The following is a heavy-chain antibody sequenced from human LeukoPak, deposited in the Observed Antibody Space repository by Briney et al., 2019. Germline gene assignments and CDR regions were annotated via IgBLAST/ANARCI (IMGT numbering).Heavy chain of an antibody. Sequence: ASVKVSCKASGYTFTSYGISWVRQAPGQGLEWMGWISAYNGNTNYAQKLQGRVTMTTDTSTSTAYMELRSLRSVDTAVYYCARDRSGLRFGDYWGQGTLVTVSS. D-gene: IGHD5-12*01. CDR2: ISAYNGNT. CDR3: ARDRSGLRFGDY. CDR1: GYTFTSYG. V-gene: IGHV1-18*01. J-gene: IGHJ4*02.